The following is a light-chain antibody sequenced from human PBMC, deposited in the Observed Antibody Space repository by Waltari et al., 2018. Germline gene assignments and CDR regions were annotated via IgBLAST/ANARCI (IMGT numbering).Light chain of an antibody. Sequence: DIQMTQSPSSLSASVGDRVPITCRASQSISSYLNWYQQNPGKAPKLLIYAASSLQSGVPSRFSGSGSGTDFTLTISSLQPEDFATYYCQQSYSTPFTFGPGTKVDIK. CDR2: AAS. CDR1: QSISSY. J-gene: IGKJ3*01. CDR3: QQSYSTPFT. V-gene: IGKV1-39*01.